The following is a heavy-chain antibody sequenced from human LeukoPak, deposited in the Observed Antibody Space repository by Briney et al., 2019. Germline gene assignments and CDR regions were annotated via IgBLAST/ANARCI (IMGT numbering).Heavy chain of an antibody. J-gene: IGHJ6*02. D-gene: IGHD6-13*01. Sequence: SETLSLTCTVSGGSISSYYWSWIRQPAGKGLEWIGRIYTSGGTNYNPSLKSRVTISVDTSKNQFSLKLSSVTAADTAAYYCAREFIRYSSSWYDYYYGMDVWGQGTTVTVSS. V-gene: IGHV4-4*07. CDR3: AREFIRYSSSWYDYYYGMDV. CDR2: IYTSGGT. CDR1: GGSISSYY.